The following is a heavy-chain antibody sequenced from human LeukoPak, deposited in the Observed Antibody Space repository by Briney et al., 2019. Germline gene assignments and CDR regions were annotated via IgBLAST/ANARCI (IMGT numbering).Heavy chain of an antibody. V-gene: IGHV3-7*01. Sequence: GVLRLSCAASGFTFSSYWMSWVRQAPGKGLEWVANIKQDGSEKYYVDSVKGRFTISRDNAKNSLYLQMNSLRAEDTAVYYCARAGRYDYVWGSYLYYFDYWGQGTLVTVSS. J-gene: IGHJ4*02. CDR3: ARAGRYDYVWGSYLYYFDY. CDR1: GFTFSSYW. D-gene: IGHD3-16*02. CDR2: IKQDGSEK.